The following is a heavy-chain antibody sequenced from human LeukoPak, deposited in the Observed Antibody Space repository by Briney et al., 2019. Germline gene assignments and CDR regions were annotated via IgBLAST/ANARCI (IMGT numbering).Heavy chain of an antibody. CDR2: ISGSGGST. V-gene: IGHV3-23*01. D-gene: IGHD3-22*01. CDR1: GFTFSSYA. Sequence: GGSLRLSCAASGFTFSSYAMSWVRQAPGKGVEWVSAISGSGGSTYYADSVKGRFTISRDNSKNTLYLQMNSLRAEDTAVHYCAKELAPYYYDSSGSDYWGQGTLVTVSS. CDR3: AKELAPYYYDSSGSDY. J-gene: IGHJ4*02.